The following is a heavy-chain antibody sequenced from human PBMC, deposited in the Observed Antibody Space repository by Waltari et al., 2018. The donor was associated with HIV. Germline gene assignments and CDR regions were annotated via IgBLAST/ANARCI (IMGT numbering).Heavy chain of an antibody. V-gene: IGHV3-23*01. CDR3: AKDQYGLFDH. Sequence: EVQLLESGGGLVQPWGSLRISCSASGFPFGGSALSWVRQVPGKGLQWVSSIGGAGHKTYYADSVKGRFTISRDNSKNTLYLQMNSLTAEDTAVYYCAKDQYGLFDHWGQGTLVTVSP. D-gene: IGHD4-17*01. CDR2: IGGAGHKT. J-gene: IGHJ4*02. CDR1: GFPFGGSA.